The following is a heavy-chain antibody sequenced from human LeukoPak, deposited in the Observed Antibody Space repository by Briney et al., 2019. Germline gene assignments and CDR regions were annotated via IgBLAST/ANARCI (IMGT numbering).Heavy chain of an antibody. CDR1: GVTFSSYS. CDR2: IKQDGSEK. V-gene: IGHV3-7*01. CDR3: ARGDFWSGYPPL. D-gene: IGHD3-3*01. J-gene: IGHJ6*04. Sequence: GGSLRPSCAASGVTFSSYSMNWVRQAPGKGLEWVANIKQDGSEKYYVDSVKGRFTISRDNAKNSLYLQMNSLRAEDTAVYYCARGDFWSGYPPLWGKGTTVTVPS.